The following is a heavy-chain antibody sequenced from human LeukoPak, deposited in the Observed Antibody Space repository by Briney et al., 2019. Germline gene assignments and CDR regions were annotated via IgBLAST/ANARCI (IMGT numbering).Heavy chain of an antibody. CDR3: ARLPDFWSGTFDY. CDR2: IYYSGST. CDR1: GGSISSSSYY. J-gene: IGHJ4*02. Sequence: SETLSLTCTVSGGSISSSSYYWGWIRQPPGKGLEWIGSIYYSGSTYYNPSLKSRVTISLDTSKNQFSLKLSSVTAADTAVYYCARLPDFWSGTFDYWGQGTLVTVSS. D-gene: IGHD3-3*01. V-gene: IGHV4-39*07.